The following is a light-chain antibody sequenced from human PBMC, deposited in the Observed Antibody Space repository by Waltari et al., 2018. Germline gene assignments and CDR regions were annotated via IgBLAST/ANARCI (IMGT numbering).Light chain of an antibody. J-gene: IGKJ2*03. CDR3: QQYNSAPHS. CDR1: QSINIW. CDR2: QAS. V-gene: IGKV1D-16*01. Sequence: DIQMTQSPSSLYASVGDKVTITCQSSQSINIWLAWYQHNPGKPPKTLIYQASSLESGVPSRFSGSGSGTDFTLTISSLQPEDFGIYYCQQYNSAPHSFGQGTKVEIK.